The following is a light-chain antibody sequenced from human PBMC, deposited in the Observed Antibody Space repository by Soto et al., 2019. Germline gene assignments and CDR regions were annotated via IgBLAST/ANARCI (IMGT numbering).Light chain of an antibody. CDR2: GAS. Sequence: EIVMTQSPATLSVSPGERATLSCRASQSVSSNLAWYHQKPGQPPRLLIYGASTRATGIPARFSGSRSGTEFTLTISSLQSEDFAVYYCQQYNNWPPYTFGQGTKLEIK. CDR1: QSVSSN. V-gene: IGKV3-15*01. CDR3: QQYNNWPPYT. J-gene: IGKJ2*01.